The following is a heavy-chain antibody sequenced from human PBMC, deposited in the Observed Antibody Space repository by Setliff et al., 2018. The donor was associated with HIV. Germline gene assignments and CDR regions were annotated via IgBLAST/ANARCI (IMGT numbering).Heavy chain of an antibody. Sequence: GASVKVFCKVSGGTFTRNCISWVRQAPGQGLEWMGGILPFFDTANYAQKFQGRVTITADGSTSTAYMEVSRLRSEDTAVYYCARGGTNGAPGYYYMDVWGKGTTVTVSS. CDR2: ILPFFDTA. CDR1: GGTFTRNC. J-gene: IGHJ6*03. CDR3: ARGGTNGAPGYYYMDV. V-gene: IGHV1-69*13. D-gene: IGHD2-8*01.